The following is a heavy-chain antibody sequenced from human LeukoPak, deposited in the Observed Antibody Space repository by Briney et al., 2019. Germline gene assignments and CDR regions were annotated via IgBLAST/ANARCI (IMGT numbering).Heavy chain of an antibody. J-gene: IGHJ4*02. Sequence: AAVKVSCKASGGTFSSYAISWVRQAPGQGLEWMGRIIPILGIANYAQKFQGRVTITADKSTSTAYMELSSLRSEDTAVYYCARDRRSGSYYVAGDYWGRGTLVTVSS. CDR1: GGTFSSYA. D-gene: IGHD1-26*01. V-gene: IGHV1-69*04. CDR2: IIPILGIA. CDR3: ARDRRSGSYYVAGDY.